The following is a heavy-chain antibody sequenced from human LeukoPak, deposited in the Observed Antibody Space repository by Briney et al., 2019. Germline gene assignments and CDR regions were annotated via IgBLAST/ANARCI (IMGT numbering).Heavy chain of an antibody. J-gene: IGHJ6*02. CDR2: ISGSGGST. V-gene: IGHV3-23*01. D-gene: IGHD2-15*01. Sequence: VASVKVSCKASGYTFTSYYMHWVRQAPGKGLEWVSAISGSGGSTYYADSVKGRFTISRDNSKNTLYLQMNSLRAEDTAVYYCAKVKGGYCSGGSCYSVTYYYYGMDVWGQGTTVTVSS. CDR1: GYTFTSYY. CDR3: AKVKGGYCSGGSCYSVTYYYYGMDV.